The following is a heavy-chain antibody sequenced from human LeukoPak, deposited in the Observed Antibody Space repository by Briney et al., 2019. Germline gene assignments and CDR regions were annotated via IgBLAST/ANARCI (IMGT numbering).Heavy chain of an antibody. V-gene: IGHV3-7*01. J-gene: IGHJ2*01. CDR2: IREDGSEK. CDR3: ARGLGSTGGCFDL. D-gene: IGHD2-8*02. CDR1: GFTFSSYG. Sequence: GGPLRLSCAASGFTFSSYGMRWVRQAPGKGLEWVANIREDGSEKYYVDFVKGRFTISRDNAKNSLYLRMNSLRAEDTAVHYCARGLGSTGGCFDLWGRGTLVTVSS.